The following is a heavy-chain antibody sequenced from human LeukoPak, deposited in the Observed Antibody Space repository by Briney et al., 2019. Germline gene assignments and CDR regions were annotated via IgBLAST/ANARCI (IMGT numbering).Heavy chain of an antibody. D-gene: IGHD6-19*01. Sequence: SETPSLTCTVSGGSISSYYWSWIRQPPGKGLEWIGYIYYSGSTNYNPSLKSRVTISVDTSKNQFSLKLSSVTAADTAVYYCARHGTVAGIAMFDYWGQGTLVTVSS. CDR2: IYYSGST. CDR3: ARHGTVAGIAMFDY. CDR1: GGSISSYY. V-gene: IGHV4-59*08. J-gene: IGHJ4*02.